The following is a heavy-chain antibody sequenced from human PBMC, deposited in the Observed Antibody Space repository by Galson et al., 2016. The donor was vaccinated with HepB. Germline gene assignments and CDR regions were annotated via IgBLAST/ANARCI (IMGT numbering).Heavy chain of an antibody. CDR3: TRPLWTGSRPPIYYGMDV. CDR1: GDSISSSRYY. D-gene: IGHD3/OR15-3a*01. CDR2: VYYNGDT. J-gene: IGHJ6*02. V-gene: IGHV4-39*01. Sequence: ETLSLTCTVSGDSISSSRYYWGWIRQPPGKGLEYIGRVYYNGDTDYNPSLKSRVTMSVDTSKNQFSLKLSSVTAADSAIYYCTRPLWTGSRPPIYYGMDVWGQGTTVTVSS.